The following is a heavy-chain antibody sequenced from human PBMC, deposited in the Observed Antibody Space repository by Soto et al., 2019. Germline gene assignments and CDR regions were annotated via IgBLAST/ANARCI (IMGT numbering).Heavy chain of an antibody. CDR1: GYTFTAYH. V-gene: IGHV1-2*02. Sequence: KESGDSVRVSCEASGYTFTAYHIHWVRQAPGQGLEWMGWINPKFGDTGYAQDFQGRVSMTSDMSISTVYMELSRLTSDDTAIYYCARNMDYYYGRGSGNGHGVWGQGTTVTVFS. CDR3: ARNMDYYYGRGSGNGHGV. CDR2: INPKFGDT. D-gene: IGHD3-10*02. J-gene: IGHJ6*02.